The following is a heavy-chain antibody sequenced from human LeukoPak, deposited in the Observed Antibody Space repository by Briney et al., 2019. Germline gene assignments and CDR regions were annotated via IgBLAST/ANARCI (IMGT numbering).Heavy chain of an antibody. CDR3: ARHTDAAMVTH. CDR2: IDYSGDT. D-gene: IGHD5-18*01. J-gene: IGHJ4*02. Sequence: PSETLSLTCTVSGGSISGYYWSWIRQPPGKALEWIAYIDYSGDTNSNPSLKSRVTTSVDRSKNQFSLKLSSVSAADTAVYYCARHTDAAMVTHWGQGTLVTASS. CDR1: GGSISGYY. V-gene: IGHV4-59*08.